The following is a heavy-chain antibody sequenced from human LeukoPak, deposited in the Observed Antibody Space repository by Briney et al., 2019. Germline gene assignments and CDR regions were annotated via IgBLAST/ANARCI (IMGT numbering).Heavy chain of an antibody. Sequence: SETLSLTCTVSGGSISGYYWSWLRQPPGKGLDWIGYIHNSGSANYSPSLKSRVTISIETSKNQFSLDLRSVAASDTAVYFCARATICGYMDYWGPVTLVTVSS. CDR2: IHNSGSA. CDR3: ARATICGYMDY. CDR1: GGSISGYY. V-gene: IGHV4-4*09. J-gene: IGHJ4*02. D-gene: IGHD3-16*02.